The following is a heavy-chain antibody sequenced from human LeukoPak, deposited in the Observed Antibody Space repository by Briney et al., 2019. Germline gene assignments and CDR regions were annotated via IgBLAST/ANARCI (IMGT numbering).Heavy chain of an antibody. CDR2: IIPIFGTA. CDR3: ASTGYCSSTSCYTQYYYYYMDV. V-gene: IGHV1-69*13. CDR1: GGTFSSYA. J-gene: IGHJ6*03. Sequence: AASVKVSCKASGGTFSSYAISWVRQAPGQGLEWMGGIIPIFGTANYAQKFQGGVTITADESTSTAYMELSSLRSEDTAVYYCASTGYCSSTSCYTQYYYYYMDVWGKGTTVTVSS. D-gene: IGHD2-2*02.